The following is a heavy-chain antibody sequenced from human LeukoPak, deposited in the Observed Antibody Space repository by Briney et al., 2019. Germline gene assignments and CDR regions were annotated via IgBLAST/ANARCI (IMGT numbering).Heavy chain of an antibody. CDR1: GFTFSSYW. CDR2: INSDGSST. Sequence: GGSLRLSCAASGFTFSSYWIHWVRQAPGKGLVWVSRINSDGSSTRYADSVKGRFTVSRDNYKNTLYLQMNSLRAEDTAVYYCAKHGFGVFEGYWGQGTLVTVSS. CDR3: AKHGFGVFEGY. J-gene: IGHJ4*02. D-gene: IGHD3-10*01. V-gene: IGHV3-74*01.